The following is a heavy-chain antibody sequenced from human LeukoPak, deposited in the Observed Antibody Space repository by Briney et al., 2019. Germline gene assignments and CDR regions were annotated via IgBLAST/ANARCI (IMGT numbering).Heavy chain of an antibody. D-gene: IGHD6-13*01. CDR1: GFTFSSYA. CDR2: IIWNSGSI. Sequence: GGSLRLSCAASGFTFSSYAMSWVRQAPGKGLEWVSGIIWNSGSIGYADSVKGRFTISRDNAKNSLYLQMNSLRAEDTALYYCAKGRGWGVIAAAGGGFDYWGQGTLVTVSS. J-gene: IGHJ4*02. V-gene: IGHV3-9*01. CDR3: AKGRGWGVIAAAGGGFDY.